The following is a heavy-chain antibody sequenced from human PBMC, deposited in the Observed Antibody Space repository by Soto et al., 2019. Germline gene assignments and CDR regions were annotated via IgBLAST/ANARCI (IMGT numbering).Heavy chain of an antibody. Sequence: GASVKVSCKASGYTFTSYGISWVRQAPGQGLEWMGWISAYNGNTNYAQKLQGRVTMTTDTSTSTAYMELRSLRSDDTAVYYCARESRGWELDWFFDYWGQGTLVTVSS. V-gene: IGHV1-18*01. J-gene: IGHJ4*02. CDR2: ISAYNGNT. D-gene: IGHD1-26*01. CDR1: GYTFTSYG. CDR3: ARESRGWELDWFFDY.